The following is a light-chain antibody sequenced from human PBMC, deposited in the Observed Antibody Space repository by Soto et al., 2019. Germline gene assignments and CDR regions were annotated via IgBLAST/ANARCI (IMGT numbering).Light chain of an antibody. CDR1: QSISSN. Sequence: EKVMTQSPATLSVSPGERATLSCRASQSISSNLAWYQQKPGQAPRLLIYGASTRATGIPARFSGSGSGTEFTLTISSLQSEDFAVYYCQQYSIWPYTFGQGTKLEIK. V-gene: IGKV3-15*01. CDR2: GAS. CDR3: QQYSIWPYT. J-gene: IGKJ2*01.